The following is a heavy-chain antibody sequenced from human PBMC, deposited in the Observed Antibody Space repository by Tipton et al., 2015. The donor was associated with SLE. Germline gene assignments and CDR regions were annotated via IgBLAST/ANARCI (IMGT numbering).Heavy chain of an antibody. CDR1: GFSLSTYW. CDR2: INQDGSDK. V-gene: IGHV3-7*01. CDR3: ARDVGGALDY. D-gene: IGHD4-17*01. Sequence: SLRLSCAASGFSLSTYWMAWVRQAPGRGPEWVANINQDGSDKNSVDSVKGRFTISRDNAKNSLYLQMKSLRVEDTVFYYCARDVGGALDYWGQGTLVTVSS. J-gene: IGHJ4*02.